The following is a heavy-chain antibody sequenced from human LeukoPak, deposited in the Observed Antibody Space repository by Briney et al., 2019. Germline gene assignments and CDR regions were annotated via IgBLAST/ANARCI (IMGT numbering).Heavy chain of an antibody. CDR3: TRETGTYDY. CDR2: IKLDGSEK. V-gene: IGHV3-7*01. J-gene: IGHJ4*02. Sequence: PGGSLRLSCAASGFTFSSYWMTWVRQAPGKRLEWVANIKLDGSEKYYMDSVKGRFTISRDNAKNSLYLQMNSLRVEDTAVYYCTRETGTYDYWGQGTLVTVSS. CDR1: GFTFSSYW. D-gene: IGHD1-1*01.